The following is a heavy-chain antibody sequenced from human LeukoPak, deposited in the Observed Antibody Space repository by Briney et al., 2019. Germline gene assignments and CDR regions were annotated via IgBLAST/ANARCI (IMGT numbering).Heavy chain of an antibody. CDR1: GYTFTDYY. CDR3: ATLRRSGWYIGD. J-gene: IGHJ4*02. Sequence: ASVNVSCKASGYTFTDYYMHWVRQAPGQGLEWMGWINPNSGGTNYAEMFQGRVTMTRDTSITTAYMELSSLRSDDTAMYYCATLRRSGWYIGDWGQGTLVTVSS. CDR2: INPNSGGT. V-gene: IGHV1-2*02. D-gene: IGHD6-19*01.